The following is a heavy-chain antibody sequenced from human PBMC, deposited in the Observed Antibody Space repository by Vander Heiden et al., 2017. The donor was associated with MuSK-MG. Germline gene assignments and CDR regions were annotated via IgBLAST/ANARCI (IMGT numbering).Heavy chain of an antibody. V-gene: IGHV4-39*01. Sequence: QRQLQESGPGLVKPSATLSLTCTVSGGSISKTNYYWGWIRQPPGKGLEWIAIISNVGSTYHNPSLKSRVTITVDTSKNQFALKLNSVTAADTAVYYCAAGPSAARIDYWGQGTLVTVSS. CDR1: GGSISKTNYY. J-gene: IGHJ4*02. D-gene: IGHD6-13*01. CDR2: ISNVGST. CDR3: AAGPSAARIDY.